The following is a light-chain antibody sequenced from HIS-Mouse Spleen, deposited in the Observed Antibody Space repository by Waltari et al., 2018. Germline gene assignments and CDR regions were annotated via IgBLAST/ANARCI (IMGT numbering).Light chain of an antibody. CDR3: QAWDSSTAPWV. J-gene: IGLJ3*02. CDR2: QDS. V-gene: IGLV3-1*01. Sequence: SYELTQPPSVSVSPGQTASIPCSGEKLGDKYACWYQQKPGQSPVLVIYQDSKRPSGIPERFSGSNSGNTATLTISGTQAMDEADYYCQAWDSSTAPWVFGGGTKLTVL. CDR1: KLGDKY.